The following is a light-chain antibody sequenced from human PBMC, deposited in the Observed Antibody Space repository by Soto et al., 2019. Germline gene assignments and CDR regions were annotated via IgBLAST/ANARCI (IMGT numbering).Light chain of an antibody. CDR1: SSDVGGFNY. CDR2: DVS. J-gene: IGLJ1*01. CDR3: SSYTSSSTQV. Sequence: QSALTQPASVSRSPGQSVTISCTGTSSDVGGFNYVSWYQQHPGKAPKLMIYDVSNRPSGVSNRFSGSKSGNTASLTISGLQAEDEADYHCSSYTSSSTQVFGTGTKLTVL. V-gene: IGLV2-14*01.